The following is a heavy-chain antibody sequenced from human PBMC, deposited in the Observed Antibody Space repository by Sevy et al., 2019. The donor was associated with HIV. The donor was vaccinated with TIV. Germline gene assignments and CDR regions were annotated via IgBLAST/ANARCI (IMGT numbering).Heavy chain of an antibody. CDR1: GDSLSSNDYY. CDR3: AREGPRIAQFDY. Sequence: SETLSLTCTASGDSLSSNDYYWAWIRQPPGKGLDWIGSIYYSGSTYYNPSLKSRVTISVDTSKNQFSLKLRSVTAADTAVYYCAREGPRIAQFDYWGQGTLVTVSS. J-gene: IGHJ4*02. V-gene: IGHV4-39*02. D-gene: IGHD6-13*01. CDR2: IYYSGST.